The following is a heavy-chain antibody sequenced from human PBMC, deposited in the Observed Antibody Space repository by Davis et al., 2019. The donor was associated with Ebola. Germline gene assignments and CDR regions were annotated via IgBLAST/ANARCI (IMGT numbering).Heavy chain of an antibody. Sequence: GGSLRLSCVVSGLTLSDYYVSWIRQAPGKGLEWIARIGGSRGTTNYVDSVRGRFTISRDTAKNSLHLQMNTLRVDDTGMYYCSTVFNSVTDAVDFWGQGTMVTVSS. V-gene: IGHV3-11*03. CDR1: GLTLSDYY. CDR3: STVFNSVTDAVDF. J-gene: IGHJ3*01. CDR2: IGGSRGTT. D-gene: IGHD4-17*01.